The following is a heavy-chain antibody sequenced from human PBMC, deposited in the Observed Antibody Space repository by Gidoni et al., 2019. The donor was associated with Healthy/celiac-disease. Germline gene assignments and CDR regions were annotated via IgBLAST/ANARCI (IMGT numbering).Heavy chain of an antibody. Sequence: EVQLVESGGGLVQPGGSLRLSCAASGFTFRSYAMSWVRQAPGKGLEWVSAISGSGGSTYYADSVKGRFTISRDNSKNTLYLQMNSLRAEDTAVYYCAKDSVAAAHYYYGMDVWGQGTTVTVSS. CDR1: GFTFRSYA. CDR2: ISGSGGST. D-gene: IGHD6-13*01. J-gene: IGHJ6*02. CDR3: AKDSVAAAHYYYGMDV. V-gene: IGHV3-23*04.